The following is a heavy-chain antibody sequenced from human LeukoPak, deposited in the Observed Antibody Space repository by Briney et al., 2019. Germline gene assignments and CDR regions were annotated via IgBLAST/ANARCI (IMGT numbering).Heavy chain of an antibody. D-gene: IGHD2-15*01. Sequence: SVKVSCKASGGTFCSYAISWVRQAPGQGLEWMGGIIPIFGTANYAQKFQGRVTITTDESTSTAYMELSSLRSEDTAVYYCARVISVPHYYYYMDVWGKGTTVTVSS. V-gene: IGHV1-69*05. CDR3: ARVISVPHYYYYMDV. CDR2: IIPIFGTA. CDR1: GGTFCSYA. J-gene: IGHJ6*03.